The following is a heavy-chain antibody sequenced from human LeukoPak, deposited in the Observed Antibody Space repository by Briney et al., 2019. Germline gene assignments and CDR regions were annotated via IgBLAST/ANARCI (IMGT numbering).Heavy chain of an antibody. CDR2: IYYSGST. D-gene: IGHD5-24*01. CDR3: ARGRDGYNRGFI. V-gene: IGHV4-39*07. Sequence: SETLSLTCTVSGGSISSSSYYWDWIRQPPGKGLEWIGSIYYSGSTYYNPSLKSQVTISVDTSKNQFSLKLSSVTAADTAVYYCARGRDGYNRGFIWGQGTMVTVSS. CDR1: GGSISSSSYY. J-gene: IGHJ3*02.